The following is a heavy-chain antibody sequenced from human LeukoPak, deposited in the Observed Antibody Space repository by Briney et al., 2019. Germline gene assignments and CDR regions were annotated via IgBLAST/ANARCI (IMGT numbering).Heavy chain of an antibody. CDR2: SDPEDGET. CDR3: ATVHSGWTRFDH. J-gene: IGHJ4*02. D-gene: IGHD6-19*01. CDR1: GYTLTELS. Sequence: ASVKVSCKVSGYTLTELSMHWVRQAPGKGLEWMGGSDPEDGETIYAQKFQGRVTMTEDTSTDTAYMELSSLRSEDTAVYYCATVHSGWTRFDHWGQGTLVTVSS. V-gene: IGHV1-24*01.